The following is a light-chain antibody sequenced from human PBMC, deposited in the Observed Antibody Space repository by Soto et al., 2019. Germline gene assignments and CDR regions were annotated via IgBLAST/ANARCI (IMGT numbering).Light chain of an antibody. CDR3: QQYGSSPIT. V-gene: IGKV3-20*01. J-gene: IGKJ5*01. CDR2: GAS. CDR1: QSVSRSY. Sequence: EIVLTQSPGTLSLSPGERATLSCRASQSVSRSYLAWYPQKPGQAPRLXIHGASSRETGIPERISGSGAGTECTRTISRLEPEDVAVDYCQQYGSSPITFGQGTRLEIK.